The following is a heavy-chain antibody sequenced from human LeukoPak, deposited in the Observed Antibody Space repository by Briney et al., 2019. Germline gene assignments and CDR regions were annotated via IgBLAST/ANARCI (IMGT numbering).Heavy chain of an antibody. V-gene: IGHV1-2*02. Sequence: ASVKVSCKASGYTFTGYYMHWVRQAPGQGLEWMGWINPNSGGTNYAQKFQGRVTMTRDTSISTAYMELSRLRSDDTAVYYCARDKNYDSSGYYYYWGQGTLVTVSS. CDR2: INPNSGGT. D-gene: IGHD3-22*01. J-gene: IGHJ4*02. CDR1: GYTFTGYY. CDR3: ARDKNYDSSGYYYY.